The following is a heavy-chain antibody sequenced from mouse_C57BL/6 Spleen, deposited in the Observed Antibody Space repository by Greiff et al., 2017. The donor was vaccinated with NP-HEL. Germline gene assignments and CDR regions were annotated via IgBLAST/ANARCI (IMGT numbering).Heavy chain of an antibody. J-gene: IGHJ3*01. CDR2: IWSGGST. V-gene: IGHV2-2*01. Sequence: QVQLKQSGPGLVQPSQSLSITCTVSGFSLTSYGVHWVRQSPGKGLEWLGVIWSGGSTDYNAAFISRLSISKDNSKSPVFFKMNSLQADDTAIYYCSRNYDGYFQFAYWGQGTLVTVSA. D-gene: IGHD2-3*01. CDR1: GFSLTSYG. CDR3: SRNYDGYFQFAY.